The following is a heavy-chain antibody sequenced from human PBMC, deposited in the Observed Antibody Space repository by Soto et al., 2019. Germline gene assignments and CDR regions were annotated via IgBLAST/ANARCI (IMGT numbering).Heavy chain of an antibody. J-gene: IGHJ6*02. D-gene: IGHD5-12*01. CDR2: VTGSGDGT. CDR3: ALISAHDRGCV. Sequence: PGGSLRLSCAASGFTFTNYALSWVRQAPGKGLEWVSSVTGSGDGTYYAHSVRGRFTLSRDTSKNTLYLQMNSLGAEDTAVYYCALISAHDRGCVWGQGTTVTVSS. V-gene: IGHV3-23*01. CDR1: GFTFTNYA.